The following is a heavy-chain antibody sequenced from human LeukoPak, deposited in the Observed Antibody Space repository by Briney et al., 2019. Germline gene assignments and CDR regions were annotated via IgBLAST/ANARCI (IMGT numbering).Heavy chain of an antibody. D-gene: IGHD5-24*01. V-gene: IGHV1-69*05. J-gene: IGHJ4*02. CDR1: GGTFSSYA. CDR3: AGGIGGYNLVDY. Sequence: SVKVSCKASGGTFSSYAISWVRQAPGQGLEWMGGIIPIFGTANYAQKFQGRVTITTDESTSTAYMELSSLRSEDTAVYYCAGGIGGYNLVDYWGQGTLVTVSS. CDR2: IIPIFGTA.